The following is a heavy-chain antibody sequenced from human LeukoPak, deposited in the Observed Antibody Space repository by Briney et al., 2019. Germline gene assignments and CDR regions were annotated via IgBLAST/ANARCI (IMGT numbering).Heavy chain of an antibody. Sequence: GGSLRLSCAASGFTFSSYSMNWVRQAPGKGLEWVSPISSSSSYIYYADSVKGRFTISRDNAKNSLYLQMNSLRAEDTAVYYCARESINAQWLCIDYWGQGTLVTVSS. J-gene: IGHJ4*02. CDR2: ISSSSSYI. V-gene: IGHV3-21*01. CDR3: ARESINAQWLCIDY. D-gene: IGHD6-19*01. CDR1: GFTFSSYS.